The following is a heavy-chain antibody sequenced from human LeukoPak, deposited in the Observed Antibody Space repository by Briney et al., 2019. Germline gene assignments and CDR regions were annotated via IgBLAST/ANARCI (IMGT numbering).Heavy chain of an antibody. CDR1: GFIFSSYA. CDR3: ARPTEYSFGFFDH. D-gene: IGHD5-18*01. CDR2: ISSSGGST. V-gene: IGHV3-23*01. J-gene: IGHJ4*02. Sequence: PGGSLRLSCAASGFIFSSYAMSWVRQAPGKGLEWVSAISSSGGSTYYADSVKGRFTVSRDTSKNTWFLQMNSLRPEDTAVYYCARPTEYSFGFFDHWGQGTLVTVSS.